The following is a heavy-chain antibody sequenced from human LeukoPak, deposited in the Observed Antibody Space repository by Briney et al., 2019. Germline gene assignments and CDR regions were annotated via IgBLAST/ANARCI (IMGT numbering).Heavy chain of an antibody. D-gene: IGHD5-24*01. CDR1: GFTFSSYG. CDR3: ARDNSVRDEAWWFNP. J-gene: IGHJ5*02. V-gene: IGHV3-30*03. Sequence: PGGSLRLSCAASGFTFSSYGIHWVRQAPGKGLEWVAIISYDGSNKYYADSVKGRFTISRDNSKNTLYLQMNSLRSEDTAVYYCARDNSVRDEAWWFNPWGQGTLVTVSS. CDR2: ISYDGSNK.